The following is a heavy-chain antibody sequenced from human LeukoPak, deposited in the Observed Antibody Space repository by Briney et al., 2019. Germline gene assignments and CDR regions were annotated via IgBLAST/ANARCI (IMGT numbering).Heavy chain of an antibody. D-gene: IGHD3-10*01. CDR2: IYYSGST. V-gene: IGHV4-31*03. Sequence: SETLSLTCTVSGGSISSGGYYWSWIRQHPGKGLEWIGYIYYSGSTYYNPSLKSRVTISVDTSKNQFSLKLSSVTAADTAVYYCARVGYGSGVPHYFDYWGQGTLVTVSS. CDR3: ARVGYGSGVPHYFDY. J-gene: IGHJ4*02. CDR1: GGSISSGGYY.